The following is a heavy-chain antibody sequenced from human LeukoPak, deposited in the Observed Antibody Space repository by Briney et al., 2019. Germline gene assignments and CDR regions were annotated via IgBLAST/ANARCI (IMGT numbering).Heavy chain of an antibody. CDR1: GYTFTYRY. V-gene: IGHV1-46*01. CDR3: ASIRGYSYAWDY. CDR2: INPSGGST. D-gene: IGHD5-18*01. J-gene: IGHJ4*02. Sequence: ASVKVSCKASGYTFTYRYLHWVRQAPGQGLEWMGIINPSGGSTSYAQKFQGRVTMTRDTSTSTVYMELSSLRSEDTAVYYCASIRGYSYAWDYWGQGTLVTVSS.